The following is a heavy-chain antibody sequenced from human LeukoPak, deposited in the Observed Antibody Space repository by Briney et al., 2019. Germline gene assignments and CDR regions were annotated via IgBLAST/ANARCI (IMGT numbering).Heavy chain of an antibody. D-gene: IGHD5-12*01. Sequence: PSETLSLTCTVSGGSISSGGYYWSWIRQHPGKGLEWIGYIYYSGSTYYNPSLKSRVTISVDTSKNQFSLKLSSVTAADTAVYYCAGSGYDSADYYYGMDVWGQGTTVTVSS. CDR2: IYYSGST. V-gene: IGHV4-31*03. CDR1: GGSISSGGYY. CDR3: AGSGYDSADYYYGMDV. J-gene: IGHJ6*02.